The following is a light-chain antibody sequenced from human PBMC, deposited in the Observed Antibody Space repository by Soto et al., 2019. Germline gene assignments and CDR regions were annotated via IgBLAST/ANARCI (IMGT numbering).Light chain of an antibody. CDR1: QSISDT. CDR3: QQYNNWAWT. CDR2: GAS. Sequence: EIVMTQSPVTLSVSPGGRATLSCRASQSISDTLAWYQQKPGQAPRLLIHGASTRAPGFPARFSGSGSGTDFTLTISRLQSEDFAVYYCQQYNNWAWTFGQGTKVDIK. J-gene: IGKJ1*01. V-gene: IGKV3-15*01.